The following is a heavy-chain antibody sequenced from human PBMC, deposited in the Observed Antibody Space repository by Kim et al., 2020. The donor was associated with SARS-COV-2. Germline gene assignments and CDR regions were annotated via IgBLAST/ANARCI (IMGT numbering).Heavy chain of an antibody. V-gene: IGHV4-39*01. Sequence: SETLSLTCTVSGGSISSSSYYWGWIRQPPGKGLEWIGSIYYSGSTYYNPSLKSRVTISVDTSKNQFSLKLSSVTAADTAVYYCARLVITDVNFDYWGQGTLVTVSS. D-gene: IGHD3-10*01. CDR3: ARLVITDVNFDY. CDR1: GGSISSSSYY. J-gene: IGHJ4*02. CDR2: IYYSGST.